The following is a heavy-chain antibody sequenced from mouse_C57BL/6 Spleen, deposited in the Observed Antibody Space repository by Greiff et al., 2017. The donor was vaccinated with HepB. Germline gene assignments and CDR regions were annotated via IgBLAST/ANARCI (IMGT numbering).Heavy chain of an antibody. J-gene: IGHJ3*01. CDR3: ARSQGAAQDFAY. CDR1: GYAFSSSW. D-gene: IGHD3-2*02. Sequence: VKLVESGPELVKPGASVKISCKASGYAFSSSWMNWVKQRPGKGLEWIGRIYPGDGDTNYNGKFKGKATLTADKSSSTAYMQLSSLTSEDSAVYFCARSQGAAQDFAYWGQGTLVTVSA. V-gene: IGHV1-82*01. CDR2: IYPGDGDT.